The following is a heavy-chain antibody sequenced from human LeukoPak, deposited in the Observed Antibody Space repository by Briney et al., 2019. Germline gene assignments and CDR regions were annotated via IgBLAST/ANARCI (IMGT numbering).Heavy chain of an antibody. J-gene: IGHJ4*02. D-gene: IGHD5-12*01. Sequence: SETLSLTCTVPGGSISSYYWSWIRQPPGKGLEWIGYIYYSGSTNYNPSLKSRVTISVDTSKNQFSLKLSSVTAADTAVYYCAGKYGGYTFDYWGQGTLVTVSS. V-gene: IGHV4-59*01. CDR3: AGKYGGYTFDY. CDR2: IYYSGST. CDR1: GGSISSYY.